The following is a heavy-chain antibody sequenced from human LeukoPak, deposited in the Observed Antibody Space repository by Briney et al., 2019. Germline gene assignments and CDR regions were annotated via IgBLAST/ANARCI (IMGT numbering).Heavy chain of an antibody. J-gene: IGHJ5*02. V-gene: IGHV1-2*02. CDR2: INRNSGGT. CDR3: ARDGLHCSGGSCYPYNWFDP. D-gene: IGHD2-15*01. Sequence: GASVKVSCKASGYTFTGYYMHWVRQAPGQGLEWMGWINRNSGGTNYAQKFQGRDTMTRDTSISTAYMELSRLRSDDTAVYYCARDGLHCSGGSCYPYNWFDPWGQGTLVTVPS. CDR1: GYTFTGYY.